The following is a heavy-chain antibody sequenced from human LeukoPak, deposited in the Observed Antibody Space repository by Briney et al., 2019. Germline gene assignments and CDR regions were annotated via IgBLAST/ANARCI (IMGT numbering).Heavy chain of an antibody. V-gene: IGHV4-34*01. CDR3: ARFRIVGARAFDY. CDR1: GGSFSGYY. D-gene: IGHD1-26*01. J-gene: IGHJ4*02. Sequence: KPSETLSLTCAVYGGSFSGYYWSWIRQPPGKGLEWIGEINHSGSTNYNPSLKSRVTISVDTSKNQSSLKLSSVTAADTAVYYCARFRIVGARAFDYWGQGTLVTVSS. CDR2: INHSGST.